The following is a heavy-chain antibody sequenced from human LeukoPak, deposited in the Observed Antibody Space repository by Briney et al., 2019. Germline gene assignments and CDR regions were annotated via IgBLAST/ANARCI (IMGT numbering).Heavy chain of an antibody. V-gene: IGHV3-23*01. CDR3: AKEGSWFGEFSLDY. CDR1: GFTFRNYA. CDR2: ISGSGGAT. Sequence: PGGSLRLSCAASGFTFRNYAMSWVRQAPGKGLEWVSTISGSGGATYYTDSVKGRFTISRDNAKNTLYMQMNSLRAEDTAMYYCAKEGSWFGEFSLDYWGQGTLVTVS. D-gene: IGHD3-10*01. J-gene: IGHJ4*02.